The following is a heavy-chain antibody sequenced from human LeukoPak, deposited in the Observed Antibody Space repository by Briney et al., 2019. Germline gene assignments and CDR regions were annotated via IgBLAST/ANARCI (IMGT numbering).Heavy chain of an antibody. CDR3: ARSYCSSTSCYAVGAFDI. J-gene: IGHJ3*02. V-gene: IGHV4-39*01. Sequence: SETLSLTCTVSGGSISSGFYWGWIRQPPGKGLEWIGSIYYSGSTYYNPSLKSRVTISVDTSKNQFSLKLNSVTAADTAVYYCARSYCSSTSCYAVGAFDIWGQGTMVTVSS. D-gene: IGHD2-2*01. CDR1: GGSISSGFY. CDR2: IYYSGST.